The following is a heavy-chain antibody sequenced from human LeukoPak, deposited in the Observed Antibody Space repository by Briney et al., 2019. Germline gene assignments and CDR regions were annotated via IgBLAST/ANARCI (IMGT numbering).Heavy chain of an antibody. J-gene: IGHJ6*03. V-gene: IGHV1-24*01. CDR3: ATAGGPNSARWDYYYYYMDV. D-gene: IGHD6-6*01. Sequence: ASVKVSCKVSGYTLTELSMHWVRQAPGKGLELMGGFDPEDGETIYAQKFQGRVTMTEDTSTDTAYMELSSLRSEDTAVYYCATAGGPNSARWDYYYYYMDVWGKGTTVTVSS. CDR2: FDPEDGET. CDR1: GYTLTELS.